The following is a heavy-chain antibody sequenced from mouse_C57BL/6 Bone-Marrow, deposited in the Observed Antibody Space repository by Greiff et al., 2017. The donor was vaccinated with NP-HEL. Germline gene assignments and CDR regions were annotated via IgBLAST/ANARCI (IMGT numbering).Heavy chain of an antibody. CDR2: IHPNSGST. V-gene: IGHV1-64*01. Sequence: QVQLQQPGAELVKPGASVKLSCKASGYTFTSYWMHWVKQRPGQGLEWIGMIHPNSGSTNYNEKFKSKATLTVDKSSSTAYMQLSSLTSEDSAVYYCARTTTVVTPDVWGTGTTVTVSS. CDR3: ARTTTVVTPDV. D-gene: IGHD1-1*01. J-gene: IGHJ1*03. CDR1: GYTFTSYW.